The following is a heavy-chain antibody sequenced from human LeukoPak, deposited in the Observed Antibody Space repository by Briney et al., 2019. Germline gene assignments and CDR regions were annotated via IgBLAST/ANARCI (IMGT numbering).Heavy chain of an antibody. D-gene: IGHD1-7*01. CDR1: GFMFSIYG. CDR2: IWYDGSNQ. CDR3: ARDFFDWNYLAPLDY. Sequence: GGSLRLSCTASGFMFSIYGMHWVRQAPGKGLEWLAVIWYDGSNQYYADSVKGRFTISRDNSKNTVFLQMNSLRAEDTAVYYCARDFFDWNYLAPLDYWGQGILVTVSS. V-gene: IGHV3-33*01. J-gene: IGHJ4*02.